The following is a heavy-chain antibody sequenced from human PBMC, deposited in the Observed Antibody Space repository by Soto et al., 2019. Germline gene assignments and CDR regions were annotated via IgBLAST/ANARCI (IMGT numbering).Heavy chain of an antibody. CDR1: GYSFTSYW. CDR3: GSGGFPIPNTNGIDV. J-gene: IGHJ6*02. CDR2: VYPGDSDI. V-gene: IGHV5-51*01. D-gene: IGHD3-10*01. Sequence: GESLKISCKGSGYSFTSYWIGWVRQMPGKGLEWMGVVYPGDSDIRYSPSFQGHVTISADKSISTAYLQWSSLKASDTAMYYCGSGGFPIPNTNGIDVWGQWTTVTVSS.